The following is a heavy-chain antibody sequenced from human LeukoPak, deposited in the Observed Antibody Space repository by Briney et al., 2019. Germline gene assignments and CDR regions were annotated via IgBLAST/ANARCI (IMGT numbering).Heavy chain of an antibody. Sequence: SETLSLTCSVSGGSIISSSYYWVWIRQPPGKGLEWIGSIYYSGSTNYNPSLKSRVTISVDTSKNQFSLKLSSVTAADTAVYYCASIVATIAYWGQGTLVTVSS. CDR2: IYYSGST. CDR3: ASIVATIAY. V-gene: IGHV4-39*07. D-gene: IGHD5-12*01. J-gene: IGHJ4*02. CDR1: GGSIISSSYY.